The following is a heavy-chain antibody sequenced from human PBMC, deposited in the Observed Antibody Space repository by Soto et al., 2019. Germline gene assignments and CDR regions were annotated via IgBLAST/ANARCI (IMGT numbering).Heavy chain of an antibody. Sequence: QVQLVESGGGVVQPGRSLRLSCAASGFTFSRYAMHWVRQAPGKGPEWVAVISNDGSNKYYADSVKGRFTISRDNSKNTPYLQMNSLRAEDTAVYYCAREAPYYDFWSGAPFDPWGQGTLVTVSS. J-gene: IGHJ5*02. CDR1: GFTFSRYA. D-gene: IGHD3-3*01. CDR3: AREAPYYDFWSGAPFDP. CDR2: ISNDGSNK. V-gene: IGHV3-30-3*01.